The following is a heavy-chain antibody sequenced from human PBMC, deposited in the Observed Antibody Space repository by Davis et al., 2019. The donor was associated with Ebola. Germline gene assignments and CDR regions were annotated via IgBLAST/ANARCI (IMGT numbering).Heavy chain of an antibody. CDR2: ISWNSDNI. V-gene: IGHV3-9*01. Sequence: SLKISCAGSGFTFGDYAMHWVRQAPGKGLEWVSGISWNSDNIVYADSVKGRFTISRDNAKSSLYLQMNSLRGEDTALYYCAKGRTIPLALDFWGRGTLVTVSS. CDR1: GFTFGDYA. J-gene: IGHJ4*02. D-gene: IGHD2-2*02. CDR3: AKGRTIPLALDF.